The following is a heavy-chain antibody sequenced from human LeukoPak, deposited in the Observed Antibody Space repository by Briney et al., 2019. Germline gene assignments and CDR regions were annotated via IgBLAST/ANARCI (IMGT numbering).Heavy chain of an antibody. D-gene: IGHD3-3*01. J-gene: IGHJ5*02. CDR3: ARDHGRSGFNWIDP. V-gene: IGHV4-59*01. Sequence: SETLSLTCSVSGNCISEYYWSWIRQPPGKGLEWIGYIYVSGNTNYNPSLKSRVTLSLDTSKNQFSLKMTSVTAAGTAIYYCARDHGRSGFNWIDPWGQGTLVTVSS. CDR1: GNCISEYY. CDR2: IYVSGNT.